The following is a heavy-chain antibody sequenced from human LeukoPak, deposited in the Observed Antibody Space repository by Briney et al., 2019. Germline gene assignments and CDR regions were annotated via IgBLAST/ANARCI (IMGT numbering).Heavy chain of an antibody. J-gene: IGHJ4*02. Sequence: GGSLRLSCAASGFAFSNAWMNWVRQAPGKGLEWVGRIKSKTDGETTDYAAPVKGRFTISRDDSKNTLYLHMNSLKTEDTAVYYCTTDLPGAYSVYWGQGPLVTVSS. CDR2: IKSKTDGETT. CDR1: GFAFSNAW. CDR3: TTDLPGAYSVY. D-gene: IGHD4-11*01. V-gene: IGHV3-15*07.